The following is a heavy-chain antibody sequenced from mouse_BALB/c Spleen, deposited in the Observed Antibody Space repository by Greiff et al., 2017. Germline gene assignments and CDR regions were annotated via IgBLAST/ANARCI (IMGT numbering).Heavy chain of an antibody. CDR2: IYWDDDK. Sequence: QVTLKVSGPGILQPSQTLSLTCSFSGFSLSTSGMGVSWIRQPSGKGLEWLAHIYWDDDKRYNPSLKSRLTISKDTSRNQVFLKITSVDTADTATYYCARSSYDWFAYWGQGTLVTVSA. CDR3: ARSSYDWFAY. D-gene: IGHD2-12*01. V-gene: IGHV8-12*01. CDR1: GFSLSTSGMG. J-gene: IGHJ3*01.